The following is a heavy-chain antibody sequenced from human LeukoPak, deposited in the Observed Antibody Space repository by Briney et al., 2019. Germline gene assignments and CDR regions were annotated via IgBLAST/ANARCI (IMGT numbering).Heavy chain of an antibody. V-gene: IGHV4-39*01. CDR3: ARREANWFDP. J-gene: IGHJ5*02. CDR2: TYYSGST. Sequence: SETLSLTCSVSGGSIGSKSHYWGWIRQPPGKGLEWISYTYYSGSTYYNPSLKSRVTISVDTSKNQFSLKLSSVTAADMAVYYCARREANWFDPWGQGYLVTVSS. CDR1: GGSIGSKSHY.